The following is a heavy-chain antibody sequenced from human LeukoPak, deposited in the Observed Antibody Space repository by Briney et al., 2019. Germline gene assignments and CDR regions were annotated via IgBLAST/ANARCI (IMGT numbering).Heavy chain of an antibody. CDR1: GFTLGDFW. Sequence: GGSLRLSCAASGFTLGDFWMSWVRQAPGKGLEWVANINQVGDSLSYVTSVRGRFTISRDNAKNALFLQMSSLRAEDTAIYYCAGEFVVEPKSSFDHWGQGTLVTVSS. CDR3: AGEFVVEPKSSFDH. CDR2: INQVGDSL. J-gene: IGHJ4*02. V-gene: IGHV3-7*03. D-gene: IGHD2-21*01.